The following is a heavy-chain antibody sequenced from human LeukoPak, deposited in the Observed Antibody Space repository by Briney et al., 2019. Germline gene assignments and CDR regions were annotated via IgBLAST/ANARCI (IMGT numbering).Heavy chain of an antibody. Sequence: ASVKVSCKASGYTFTSYYMHWVRQAPGQGLEWMGRINPNSGGTNYAQKFQGRVTMTRDTSISTAYMELSRLRSDDTAVYYCAREGKYCSSTSCYKYYYYYGMDVWGQGTTVTVSS. D-gene: IGHD2-2*01. CDR1: GYTFTSYY. V-gene: IGHV1-2*06. CDR3: AREGKYCSSTSCYKYYYYYGMDV. J-gene: IGHJ6*02. CDR2: INPNSGGT.